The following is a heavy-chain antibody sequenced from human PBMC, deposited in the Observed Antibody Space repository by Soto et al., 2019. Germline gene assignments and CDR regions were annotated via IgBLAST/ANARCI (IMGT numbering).Heavy chain of an antibody. CDR3: VRARYCSGGSCYYGLYV. Sequence: GGSLRLSSAASGFTFSGHTMSWVRQAPAKGLEWVSAISGSGGSPSYAESVKSRITIKPETSKNQLSLQMNSVTPDDTAVYYCVRARYCSGGSCYYGLYVWGQGTTVTVSS. D-gene: IGHD2-15*01. J-gene: IGHJ6*02. V-gene: IGHV3-23*01. CDR2: ISGSGGSP. CDR1: GFTFSGHT.